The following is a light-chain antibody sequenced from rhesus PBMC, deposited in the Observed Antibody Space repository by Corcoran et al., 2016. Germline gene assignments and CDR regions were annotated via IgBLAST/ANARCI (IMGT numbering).Light chain of an antibody. V-gene: IGKV3-35*01. CDR1: QSVSNS. Sequence: EIVLTQSPVTLSLSPGERATLSCRASQSVSNSLAWYQQKPGQTPRLLIYHASSRATGIPDRFSGSGVGEAVTLTIRGRGPEEVGVYYGQQGNNWPRTFGQGTKVEIK. CDR2: HAS. CDR3: QQGNNWPRT. J-gene: IGKJ1*01.